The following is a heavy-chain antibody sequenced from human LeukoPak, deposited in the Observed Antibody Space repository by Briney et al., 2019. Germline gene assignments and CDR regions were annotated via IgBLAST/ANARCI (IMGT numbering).Heavy chain of an antibody. CDR3: AKDELGYCSGGSCFFDY. J-gene: IGHJ4*02. CDR2: IQYDGSNK. Sequence: GGSLRLSCAATGFTFSNKAMHWVRQAPGKGLELVAFIQYDGSNKYYADSVKGRFTISRDNSKNTLYLQMNSLRAEDTAVYYCAKDELGYCSGGSCFFDYWGQGTLVTVSS. D-gene: IGHD2-15*01. V-gene: IGHV3-30*02. CDR1: GFTFSNKA.